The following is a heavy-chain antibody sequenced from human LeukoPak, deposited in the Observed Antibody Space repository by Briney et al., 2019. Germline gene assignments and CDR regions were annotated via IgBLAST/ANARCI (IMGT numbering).Heavy chain of an antibody. V-gene: IGHV3-30*18. D-gene: IGHD2-21*01. J-gene: IGHJ4*02. CDR1: GFTFSSYG. Sequence: XGSXXXXXAASGFTFSSYGMHGVRQAPGKGLXWVAVISYDGSNKYYADSVKGRFTISRDNSKNTLYLQMNSLRAEDTAVYYCAKVTEGNKVWYYFDYWGQGTLVTVSS. CDR2: ISYDGSNK. CDR3: AKVTEGNKVWYYFDY.